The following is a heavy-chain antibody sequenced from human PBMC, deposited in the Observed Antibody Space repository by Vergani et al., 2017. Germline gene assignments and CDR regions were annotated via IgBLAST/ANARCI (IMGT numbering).Heavy chain of an antibody. CDR2: VNFVTGAA. J-gene: IGHJ4*02. CDR3: ARSIGYCSSGSCRPYYFDL. Sequence: QVHLVQSGAAVKKPGASAKVSCTPSGYIFKNYYMHWLRLAPGQGFQWMGVVNFVTGAATSPQKFEGRITMTRDTSTATFYMDLSSLKYEDTAIYYCARSIGYCSSGSCRPYYFDLWGQGTLVTVSS. V-gene: IGHV1-46*02. CDR1: GYIFKNYY. D-gene: IGHD2-15*01.